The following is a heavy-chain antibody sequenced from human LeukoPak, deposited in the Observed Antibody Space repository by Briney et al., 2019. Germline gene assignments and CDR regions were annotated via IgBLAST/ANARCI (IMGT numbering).Heavy chain of an antibody. Sequence: ASVKVSCKASRGTFSSYAISCVRQAPGHGLERMGGIIPIFGTAKYAQKFQGRVKITTDESTSTAYMELSSLRSEDTAVYYCARDGSDYDSSGHYYWGQGTLVTVSS. V-gene: IGHV1-69*05. J-gene: IGHJ4*02. CDR3: ARDGSDYDSSGHYY. D-gene: IGHD3-22*01. CDR1: RGTFSSYA. CDR2: IIPIFGTA.